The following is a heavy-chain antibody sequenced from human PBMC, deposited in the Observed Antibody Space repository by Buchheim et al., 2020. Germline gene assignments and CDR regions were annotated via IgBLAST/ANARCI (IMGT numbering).Heavy chain of an antibody. CDR2: IYYSGST. CDR1: GGSISSGGYY. Sequence: QVQLQESGPGLVKPSQTLSLTCTVSGGSISSGGYYWSWIRQHPGKGLEWIGYIYYSGSTYYNPSLKSRVTISVDTSKNQFSLKLSSVTAADTAVYYCARDNQGSWSGYYISPGGGNYYYGMDVWGQGTT. CDR3: ARDNQGSWSGYYISPGGGNYYYGMDV. J-gene: IGHJ6*02. D-gene: IGHD3-3*01. V-gene: IGHV4-31*03.